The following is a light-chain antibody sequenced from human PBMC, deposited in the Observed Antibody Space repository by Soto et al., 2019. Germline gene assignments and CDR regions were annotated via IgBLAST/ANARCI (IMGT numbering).Light chain of an antibody. J-gene: IGLJ1*01. CDR2: EVS. Sequence: QSVLTQPASVSGSPGQSIAISCTGTSSDVGGYNYVSWYQQHPGKAPKLMIHEVSNRPSGVSDRFSGSKSGNTASLTISGLQADDEADYYCSSHTRYNTRVFGIGTKVTFL. CDR1: SSDVGGYNY. CDR3: SSHTRYNTRV. V-gene: IGLV2-14*01.